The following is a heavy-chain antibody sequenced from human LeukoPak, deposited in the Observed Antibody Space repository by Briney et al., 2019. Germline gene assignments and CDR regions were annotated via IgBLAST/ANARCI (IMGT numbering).Heavy chain of an antibody. D-gene: IGHD2-15*01. Sequence: ASVKVSCKASGYTFTGYYMHWVRQAPGQGLEWMGWINPNSGGTNYAQKFQGRVTMTRDTSISTAYMELSRLRSDDTAVYYCARDDKRGSGPSFDYWGQGTLVTVSS. CDR2: INPNSGGT. V-gene: IGHV1-2*02. J-gene: IGHJ4*02. CDR3: ARDDKRGSGPSFDY. CDR1: GYTFTGYY.